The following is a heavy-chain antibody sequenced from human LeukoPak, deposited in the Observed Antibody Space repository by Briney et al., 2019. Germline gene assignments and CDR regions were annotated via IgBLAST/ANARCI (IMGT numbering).Heavy chain of an antibody. V-gene: IGHV3-48*03. J-gene: IGHJ1*01. D-gene: IGHD1-14*01. CDR3: ARDLTLTRQH. CDR1: GFTFSSYE. CDR2: ISSSGSTI. Sequence: TGGSLRLSCAASGFTFSSYEMNWVRQAPGKGLEWVSYISSSGSTIYYADSVKGRFTISRDNAKNSLYLQMNSLRAEDTAVYYCARDLTLTRQHWGQGTLVTVSS.